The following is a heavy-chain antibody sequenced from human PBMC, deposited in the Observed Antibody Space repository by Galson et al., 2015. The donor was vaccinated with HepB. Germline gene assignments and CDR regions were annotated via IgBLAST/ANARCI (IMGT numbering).Heavy chain of an antibody. CDR3: ARSSGYYDYYYGMDV. J-gene: IGHJ6*02. Sequence: LRLSCAASGFTFSSYWMSWVRQAPGKGLEWIGEINHSGSTNYNPSLKSRVTISVDTSKNQFSLKLSSVTAADTAVYYCARSSGYYDYYYGMDVWGQGTTVTVSS. D-gene: IGHD3-22*01. CDR1: GFTFSSYW. V-gene: IGHV4-34*01. CDR2: INHSGST.